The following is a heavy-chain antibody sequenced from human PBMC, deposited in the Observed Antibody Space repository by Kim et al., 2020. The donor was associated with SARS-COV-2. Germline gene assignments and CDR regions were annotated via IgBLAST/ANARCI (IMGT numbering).Heavy chain of an antibody. J-gene: IGHJ6*02. V-gene: IGHV3-23*01. D-gene: IGHD1-20*01. Sequence: ADSVKGRFTISRNNSKNTLNQQMNSLRAEDTAVYYGAKDINWNTGAMYVWGQGTTVTVSS. CDR3: AKDINWNTGAMYV.